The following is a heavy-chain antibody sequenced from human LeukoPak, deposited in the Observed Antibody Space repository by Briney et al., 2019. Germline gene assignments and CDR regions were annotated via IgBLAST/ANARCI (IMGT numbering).Heavy chain of an antibody. V-gene: IGHV3-15*01. J-gene: IGHJ4*02. CDR1: GFTFSNAW. D-gene: IGHD2-2*01. CDR2: IKRRNDGGTT. CDR3: TSRQKYCSSTSCPERHLHY. Sequence: GGSLRLSCAASGFTFSNAWMSWVRQAPGKGLEWVGRIKRRNDGGTTDYAAPVKGRFTISRDDSKNTLYLQMNSLKTEDTAVYYCTSRQKYCSSTSCPERHLHYWGQGTLVTVSS.